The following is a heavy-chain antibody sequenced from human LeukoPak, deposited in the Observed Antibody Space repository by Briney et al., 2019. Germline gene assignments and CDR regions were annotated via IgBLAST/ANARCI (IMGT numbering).Heavy chain of an antibody. CDR1: GFTFSNAW. V-gene: IGHV3-7*01. CDR3: ANIAWFGPLRSGY. D-gene: IGHD3-10*01. Sequence: GGSLRLSCAASGFTFSNAWMSWVRQAPGKGLEWVANIKQDGGEKYYVDSVKGRFTISRDNSEQMLYLQMGSLRAEDMAVYYCANIAWFGPLRSGYWGQGTLVTVSS. CDR2: IKQDGGEK. J-gene: IGHJ4*02.